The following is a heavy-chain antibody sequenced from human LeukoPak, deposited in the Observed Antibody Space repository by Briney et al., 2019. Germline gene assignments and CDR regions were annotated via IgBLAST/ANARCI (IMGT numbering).Heavy chain of an antibody. V-gene: IGHV4-59*01. J-gene: IGHJ6*03. Sequence: SETLSLTCTVSGGSISPYYWSWIRQSPGEGLEWIGYIYHSGKTYYNPSLKSRITISVDTSKNQFSLKVTSVTAADTAVYYCARDWGVTGRPGYMDVWGKGTTVTVSS. CDR3: ARDWGVTGRPGYMDV. CDR1: GGSISPYY. D-gene: IGHD6-6*01. CDR2: IYHSGKT.